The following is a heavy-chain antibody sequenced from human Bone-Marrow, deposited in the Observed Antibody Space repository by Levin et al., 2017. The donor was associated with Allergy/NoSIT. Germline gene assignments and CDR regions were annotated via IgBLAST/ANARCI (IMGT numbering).Heavy chain of an antibody. Sequence: ASETLSLTCTVSGGSMSSYYWSWIRQPPGKGLEWIGYIYHSGSTNYNPSLKSRVTISIDTSKNQFSLNLSSVTAADTAVYYCARGSSGQDWGQGTLVTVSS. CDR2: IYHSGST. J-gene: IGHJ4*02. CDR1: GGSMSSYY. CDR3: ARGSSGQD. D-gene: IGHD6-19*01. V-gene: IGHV4-59*01.